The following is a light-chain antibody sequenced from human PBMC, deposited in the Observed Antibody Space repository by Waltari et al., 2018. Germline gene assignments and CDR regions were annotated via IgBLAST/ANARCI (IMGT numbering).Light chain of an antibody. CDR2: GRT. V-gene: IGLV1-40*01. Sequence: QSVLTQPPSVSGAPGQRVTISCTGSGSNIGAGYDVHWYQQLPRAAPKLPIYGRTIRRLGVPARFFGSTSGASASLAIIGLQAEDEADYYGQSYDTSLSVVFGGGTKLTVL. J-gene: IGLJ3*02. CDR3: QSYDTSLSVV. CDR1: GSNIGAGYD.